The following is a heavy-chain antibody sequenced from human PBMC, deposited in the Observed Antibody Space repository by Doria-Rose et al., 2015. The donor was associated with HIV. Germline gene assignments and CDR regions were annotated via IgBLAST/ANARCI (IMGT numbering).Heavy chain of an antibody. J-gene: IGHJ4*02. CDR2: IFSDDER. Sequence: QDSGPVQVKPTETLTLTCTVSGVSLSSPGMGVSWIRQPPGKALEWLADIFSDDERSYKTSLKSRLTISRGTSKSQVVLTMTDMDPVDTATYYCARIKSSRWYHKYYFDFWGQGTLVIVSA. CDR3: ARIKSSRWYHKYYFDF. V-gene: IGHV2-26*01. D-gene: IGHD6-13*01. CDR1: GVSLSSPGMG.